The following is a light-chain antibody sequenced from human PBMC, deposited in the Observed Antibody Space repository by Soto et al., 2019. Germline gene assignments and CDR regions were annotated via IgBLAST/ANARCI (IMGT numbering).Light chain of an antibody. V-gene: IGKV1-27*01. CDR1: QGISNY. Sequence: DIQMTQSPPSLSASVGDRVTISCRASQGISNYVAWYKQKREKVPKLLIDAASTLQSGVPSPFSGSGSGTDLTLTISSLQPEDVATYYCQKYNRVPTFGGGTKVEIK. CDR3: QKYNRVPT. J-gene: IGKJ4*01. CDR2: AAS.